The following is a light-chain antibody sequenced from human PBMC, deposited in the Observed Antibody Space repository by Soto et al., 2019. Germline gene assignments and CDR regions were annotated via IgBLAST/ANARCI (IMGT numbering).Light chain of an antibody. CDR1: SSDVGGYNY. CDR2: EVS. V-gene: IGLV2-8*01. Sequence: QSALTQPPSASGSPGQSVTISCTGTSSDVGGYNYVSWYQQHPGKAPKLMISEVSKRPSGVPDRFSGSKSGNTASLTVSGLQAGDGADYYRHPFSGNNNLVFGRGAQLPV. CDR3: HPFSGNNNLV. J-gene: IGLJ2*01.